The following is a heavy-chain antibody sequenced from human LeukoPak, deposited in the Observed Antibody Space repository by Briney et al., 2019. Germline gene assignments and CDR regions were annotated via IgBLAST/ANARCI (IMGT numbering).Heavy chain of an antibody. J-gene: IGHJ4*02. D-gene: IGHD3-10*01. Sequence: GRSLRLSCAVSGFTFSSYGMHWVRQAPGKGLEWVAVTSYDGSNKYYADSVKGRFTISRDNSKNTLYLQMNSLRAEDTAVRFCAKDSGHGHPGTFDYWGQGTLVTVSS. CDR2: TSYDGSNK. CDR3: AKDSGHGHPGTFDY. V-gene: IGHV3-30*18. CDR1: GFTFSSYG.